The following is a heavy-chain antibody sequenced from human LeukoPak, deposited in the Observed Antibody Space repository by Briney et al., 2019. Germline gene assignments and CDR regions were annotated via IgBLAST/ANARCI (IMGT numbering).Heavy chain of an antibody. CDR1: GFTFSSYW. CDR2: INSDGSST. CDR3: ARENVVVAATLAAAFDI. J-gene: IGHJ3*02. Sequence: GGSLRLSCAASGFTFSSYWMHWVRQAPGKGLVWVSRINSDGSSTSYADSVKGRFTISRDNAKNTLYLQMNSLRAEDTAVYYCARENVVVAATLAAAFDIWGQGTMVTVSS. V-gene: IGHV3-74*01. D-gene: IGHD2-15*01.